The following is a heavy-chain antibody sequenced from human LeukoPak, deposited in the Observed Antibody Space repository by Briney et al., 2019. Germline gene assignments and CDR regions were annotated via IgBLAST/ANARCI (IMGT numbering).Heavy chain of an antibody. CDR1: GFSFSKAW. CDR3: TTGGINWNYVGY. D-gene: IGHD1-7*01. V-gene: IGHV3-15*01. CDR2: IKTETDGGTT. Sequence: PGGSLRLSCGASGFSFSKAWMSWVRQAPGKGLEWVGRIKTETDGGTTDYAAPVKGRFSISRDDSKNTLFLQMNSLNTEDTAVYYCTTGGINWNYVGYWGQGTLVTVSS. J-gene: IGHJ4*02.